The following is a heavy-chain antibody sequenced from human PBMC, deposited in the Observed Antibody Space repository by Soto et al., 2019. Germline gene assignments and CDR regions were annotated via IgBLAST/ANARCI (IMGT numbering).Heavy chain of an antibody. CDR3: ARLPDPYYYDSSGHRGADY. V-gene: IGHV4-59*08. D-gene: IGHD3-22*01. CDR1: GGSISSYY. J-gene: IGHJ4*02. Sequence: QVQLQESGPGLVKPSETLSLTCTVSGGSISSYYWSWIRQPPGKGLEWIGYIYYSGSTNYNPSLKSRVTISVDTSKNQFSLKLSSVTAADTAVYYCARLPDPYYYDSSGHRGADYWGQGTLVTVSS. CDR2: IYYSGST.